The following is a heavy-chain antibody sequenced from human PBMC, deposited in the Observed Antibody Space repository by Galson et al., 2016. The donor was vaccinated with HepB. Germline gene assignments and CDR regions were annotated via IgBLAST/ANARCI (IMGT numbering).Heavy chain of an antibody. D-gene: IGHD2-2*01. Sequence: LSLTCAVSGASISDSNWWTWVRQVPGKGLEWIGEIYHTGTSNNNPFPNSRFTLSVDTSRNQFSLNITSVTAADTAVYYCARAAVIPGARMVFDPWGQGTLVTVSS. V-gene: IGHV4-4*02. CDR1: GASISDSNW. J-gene: IGHJ5*02. CDR2: IYHTGTS. CDR3: ARAAVIPGARMVFDP.